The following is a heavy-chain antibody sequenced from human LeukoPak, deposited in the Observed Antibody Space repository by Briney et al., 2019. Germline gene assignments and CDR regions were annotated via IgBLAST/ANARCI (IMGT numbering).Heavy chain of an antibody. J-gene: IGHJ4*02. Sequence: ASVKVSCKASRYSFTGYYMHWVRQAPGQGLEWMGWINPNSGGTNYAQKFQGRVTMTRDTSISTAYMELSRLRSDDTALYYCARNLPGLHTAVDYWGQGTLVTVSS. D-gene: IGHD5-18*01. CDR1: RYSFTGYY. V-gene: IGHV1-2*02. CDR2: INPNSGGT. CDR3: ARNLPGLHTAVDY.